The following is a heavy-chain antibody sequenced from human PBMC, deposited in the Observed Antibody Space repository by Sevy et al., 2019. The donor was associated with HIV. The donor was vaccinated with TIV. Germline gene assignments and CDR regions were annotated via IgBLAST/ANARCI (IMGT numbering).Heavy chain of an antibody. J-gene: IGHJ4*02. CDR3: ARGYYDSSGYYWGLFDY. D-gene: IGHD3-22*01. CDR1: GGSISSYY. Sequence: SDTLSLTCTVSGGSISSYYWSWIRQPPGKGLEWIGYIYYSGSTNYNPSLKSRVTISVDTSKNQFSLKLSSVTAADTAVYYCARGYYDSSGYYWGLFDYWGQGTLVTVSS. V-gene: IGHV4-59*01. CDR2: IYYSGST.